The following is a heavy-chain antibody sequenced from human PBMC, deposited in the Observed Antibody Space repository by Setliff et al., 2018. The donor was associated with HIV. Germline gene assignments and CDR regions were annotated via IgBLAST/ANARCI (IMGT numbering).Heavy chain of an antibody. CDR3: ARDLTAMVTVDY. D-gene: IGHD5-18*01. CDR1: GFTFSSYS. Sequence: PGGSLRLSCAASGFTFSSYSMNWVRQAPGKGLEWVSSISSSSSYIYYADSVKGRFTISRDNAKNSLYLQMNSLRAEDTAVYYCARDLTAMVTVDYWGQGTLVTVSS. V-gene: IGHV3-21*01. J-gene: IGHJ4*02. CDR2: ISSSSSYI.